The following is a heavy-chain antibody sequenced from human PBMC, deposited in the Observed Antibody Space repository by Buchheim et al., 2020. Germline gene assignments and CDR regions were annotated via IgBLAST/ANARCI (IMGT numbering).Heavy chain of an antibody. CDR3: ARVGPGNTGFDY. V-gene: IGHV6-1*01. Sequence: QVQLQQSGPVLVKPSQTLSLICDISGDSVSSNRASWNWIRQSPSRGLEWLGSTYYWSKWYSGYAMSVNSRITIQPDTSKNQFSLQLNSVTPEDTAVYYCARVGPGNTGFDYWGQGTL. CDR1: GDSVSSNRAS. CDR2: TYYWSKWYS. D-gene: IGHD1-7*01. J-gene: IGHJ4*02.